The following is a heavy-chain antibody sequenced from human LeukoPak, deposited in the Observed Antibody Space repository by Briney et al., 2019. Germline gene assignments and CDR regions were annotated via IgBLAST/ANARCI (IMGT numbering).Heavy chain of an antibody. V-gene: IGHV3-23*01. J-gene: IGHJ4*02. D-gene: IGHD5-18*01. CDR2: ISGSGYST. Sequence: GGSLRLSCAASGFTVSSNYMSWVRQAPGKGLEWVSVISGSGYSTYYADSVKGRFTISRDNSKNTLYLQMNSLRAEDTAIYYCAKTAMGDWGQGTLVTVSS. CDR1: GFTVSSNY. CDR3: AKTAMGD.